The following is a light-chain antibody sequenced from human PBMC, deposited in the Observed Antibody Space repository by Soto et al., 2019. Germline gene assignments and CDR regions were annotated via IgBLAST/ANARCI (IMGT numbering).Light chain of an antibody. CDR3: SSYTSSSPRDDV. V-gene: IGLV2-14*01. CDR2: DVS. Sequence: QSALTQPASVSGSPGQSLPISCTGTRRDVGGYNFVSWYQQHPGKAPKLMIYDVSNRPSGVSNRVSGSKSGNTASLTISGLQAEDEADYYCSSYTSSSPRDDVVGTGTKVTV. CDR1: RRDVGGYNF. J-gene: IGLJ1*01.